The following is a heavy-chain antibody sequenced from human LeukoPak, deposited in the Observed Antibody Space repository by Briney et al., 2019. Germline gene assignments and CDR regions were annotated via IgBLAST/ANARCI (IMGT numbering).Heavy chain of an antibody. D-gene: IGHD2-21*02. Sequence: PSETLSLTCTVSGDSISTYYWSWIRQPPGKGLEWIGYIHYSGSISSNPSLKSRVTISVDTSKNQLSLKLISVTTADTAVYYCAREEDGVTDDAFDIWGQGTMVTVSS. CDR3: AREEDGVTDDAFDI. CDR2: IHYSGSI. J-gene: IGHJ3*02. V-gene: IGHV4-59*01. CDR1: GDSISTYY.